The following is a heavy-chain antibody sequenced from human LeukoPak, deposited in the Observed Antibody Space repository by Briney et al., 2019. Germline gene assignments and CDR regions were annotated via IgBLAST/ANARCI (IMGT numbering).Heavy chain of an antibody. V-gene: IGHV3-7*01. J-gene: IGHJ5*02. Sequence: GGSLRLSCAASGFTFSSNVMIWVRQAPGKGLEWVANINQDGSEKYYVDSVKGRFTISRDNAENSLYLQMNSLRDEDTAVYYCAKNHVTVPNGDWFGPWGQGTLVTVSS. CDR2: INQDGSEK. CDR3: AKNHVTVPNGDWFGP. CDR1: GFTFSSNV. D-gene: IGHD4-11*01.